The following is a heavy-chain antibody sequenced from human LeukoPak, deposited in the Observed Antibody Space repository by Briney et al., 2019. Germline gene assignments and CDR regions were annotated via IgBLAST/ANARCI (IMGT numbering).Heavy chain of an antibody. J-gene: IGHJ1*01. Sequence: GGSLRLSCAASGFTFSSYDMHWVRQAPGKGLEWVTVISYDGSNKYYGDSVKGRFTVSRDNSKNALYLQMNSLRAEDTAVYYCTRSDSGTYYNKYFQYWGQGTLVTVSS. CDR3: TRSDSGTYYNKYFQY. D-gene: IGHD3-10*01. CDR2: ISYDGSNK. V-gene: IGHV3-30*03. CDR1: GFTFSSYD.